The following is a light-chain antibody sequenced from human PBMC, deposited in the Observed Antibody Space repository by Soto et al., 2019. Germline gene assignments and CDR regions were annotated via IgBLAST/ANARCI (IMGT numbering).Light chain of an antibody. Sequence: DIQMTQSPSSLSASVGDRVTITVRASQGISSYLNWYQQKPGKAPKLLIYAASSLQSGVPSRFSGSGSGTDFTLTISSLQPEDFATYYCQQSYSTPRTFGQGTKVDIK. CDR3: QQSYSTPRT. CDR2: AAS. CDR1: QGISSY. J-gene: IGKJ1*01. V-gene: IGKV1-39*01.